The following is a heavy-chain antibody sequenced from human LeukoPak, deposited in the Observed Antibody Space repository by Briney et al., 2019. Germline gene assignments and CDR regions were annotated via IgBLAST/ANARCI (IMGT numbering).Heavy chain of an antibody. Sequence: SETLSLTCTVSGGSLSSYYWTWIRQPPGKGLEWIGYIYYSGSTNYNPSLKSRVTISVDTSKNQFSLKLGSVTAADTAVYYCARDYDFYGMDVWGQGTTVTVSS. J-gene: IGHJ6*02. V-gene: IGHV4-59*01. CDR2: IYYSGST. CDR3: ARDYDFYGMDV. CDR1: GGSLSSYY. D-gene: IGHD3-3*01.